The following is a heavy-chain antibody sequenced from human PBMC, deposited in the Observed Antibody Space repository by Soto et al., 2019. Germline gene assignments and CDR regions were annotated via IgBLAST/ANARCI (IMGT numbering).Heavy chain of an antibody. CDR1: GFTFSSYE. Sequence: VGSLRLSCAASGFTFSSYEMNWVRQAPGQGLEWVSYISDSGGTVYYADSVKGRFTVSRDNAQNSVYLQMNSLRTEDTAVYYCARDLLHYDFWSGYSAYFYYGMDVWGPGTTVTVSS. CDR2: ISDSGGTV. CDR3: ARDLLHYDFWSGYSAYFYYGMDV. J-gene: IGHJ6*02. V-gene: IGHV3-48*03. D-gene: IGHD3-3*01.